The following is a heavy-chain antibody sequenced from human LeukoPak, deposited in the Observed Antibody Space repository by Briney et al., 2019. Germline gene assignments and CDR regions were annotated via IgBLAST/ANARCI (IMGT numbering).Heavy chain of an antibody. Sequence: ASVKVSCKASGYTFTGYYMHWVRQAPGQGLEWMGWINPNSGSTNYAQKFQGRVTMTRDTSISTAYMELSRLRSDDTAVYYCASGDDILTGPDYWGQGTLVTVSS. CDR1: GYTFTGYY. CDR3: ASGDDILTGPDY. CDR2: INPNSGST. D-gene: IGHD3-9*01. J-gene: IGHJ4*02. V-gene: IGHV1-2*02.